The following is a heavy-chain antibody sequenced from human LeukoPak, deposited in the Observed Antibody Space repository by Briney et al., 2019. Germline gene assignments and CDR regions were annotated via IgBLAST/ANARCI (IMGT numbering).Heavy chain of an antibody. CDR1: GFTFSSYS. D-gene: IGHD3-10*01. CDR2: ISSSSSTI. J-gene: IGHJ4*02. CDR3: AREGTMVRGVITDFDY. Sequence: GGSLRLSCAASGFTFSSYSMNWVRQAPGKGLEWVSYISSSSSTIYYADSVEGRFTISRDNAKNSLYLQMNSLRAEDTAVYYCAREGTMVRGVITDFDYWGQGTLVTVSS. V-gene: IGHV3-48*01.